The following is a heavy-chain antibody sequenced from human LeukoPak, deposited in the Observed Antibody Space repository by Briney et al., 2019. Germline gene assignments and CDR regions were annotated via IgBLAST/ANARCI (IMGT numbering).Heavy chain of an antibody. J-gene: IGHJ4*02. V-gene: IGHV7-4-1*02. Sequence: GASVKVSCKASGYTFTKYTMNWVRQAPGQGLEWMGWIDTDTGNPTFAQGFTGRFVFSLDTSVSTACLEISSLKVEDTAVYYCAREDGGYWGQGTLVTVSS. CDR2: IDTDTGNP. D-gene: IGHD3-10*01. CDR1: GYTFTKYT. CDR3: AREDGGY.